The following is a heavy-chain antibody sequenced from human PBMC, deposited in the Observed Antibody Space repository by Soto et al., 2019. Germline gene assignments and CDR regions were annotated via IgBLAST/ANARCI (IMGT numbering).Heavy chain of an antibody. J-gene: IGHJ5*02. CDR3: ARDQSWHDLVWWFDP. CDR1: GGSISSGCYS. V-gene: IGHV4-30-2*01. D-gene: IGHD1-1*01. Sequence: SETLSLTCAVSGGSISSGCYSWSWIRQPRGKGLEWIGEIYHSGSTNYNPSLKSRVTISVDTSTSTAYMELRSLTSDDTAVYYCARDQSWHDLVWWFDPWGQGTLVTVSS. CDR2: IYHSGST.